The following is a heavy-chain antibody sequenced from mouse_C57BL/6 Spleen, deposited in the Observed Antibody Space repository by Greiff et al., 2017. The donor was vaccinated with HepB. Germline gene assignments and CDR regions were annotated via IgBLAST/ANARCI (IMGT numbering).Heavy chain of an antibody. CDR1: GYTFTSYW. CDR2: IDPSDSYT. D-gene: IGHD2-2*01. J-gene: IGHJ4*01. CDR3: ARGGYDFYAMDY. Sequence: QVQLQQPGAELVRPGTSVKLSCKASGYTFTSYWMHWVKQRPGQGLEWIGVIDPSDSYTNYNQKFKGKATLTVDTSSSTAYMQLSSLTSEDSAVYYCARGGYDFYAMDYWGQGTSVTVSS. V-gene: IGHV1-59*01.